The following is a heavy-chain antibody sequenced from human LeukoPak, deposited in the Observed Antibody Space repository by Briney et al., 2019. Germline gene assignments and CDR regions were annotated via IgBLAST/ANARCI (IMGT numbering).Heavy chain of an antibody. CDR1: GFTFSSAW. CDR3: VRDRVGPDY. D-gene: IGHD1-26*01. V-gene: IGHV3-74*03. CDR2: ITNDATT. J-gene: IGHJ4*02. Sequence: GGSLRLSCAASGFTFSSAWMHWVRQAPGTGLVWVSRITNDATTTYADSVRGRFTISRDNAKNILYLQMNSLRAEDTAVYYCVRDRVGPDYWGQGTLVTVSS.